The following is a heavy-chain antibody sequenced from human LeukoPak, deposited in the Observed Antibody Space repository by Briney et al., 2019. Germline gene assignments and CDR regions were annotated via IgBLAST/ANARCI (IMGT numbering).Heavy chain of an antibody. CDR3: AKDLPGDGGKHLDY. CDR1: GFTFSSYS. D-gene: IGHD4-23*01. Sequence: GGSLRLSCAASGFTFSSYSMNWVRQAPGKGLEWVSYISSSSSTIYYADSVKGRFTISRDNAKNSLYLQMNSLRAEDTAVYYCAKDLPGDGGKHLDYWGQGTLVTVSS. J-gene: IGHJ4*02. CDR2: ISSSSSTI. V-gene: IGHV3-48*01.